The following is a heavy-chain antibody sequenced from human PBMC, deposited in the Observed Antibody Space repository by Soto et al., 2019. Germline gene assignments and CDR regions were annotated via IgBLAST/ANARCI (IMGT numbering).Heavy chain of an antibody. CDR1: GFTFSNYG. CDR3: ARDRDSSGYYNWFDP. J-gene: IGHJ5*02. Sequence: GGSLRLSCAASGFTFSNYGMHWVRQAPGKGLEWVAVIWYDGNNKYYADSVKGRFTISRDNSKNTLYLQMNSLRAEDTAVYYCARDRDSSGYYNWFDPWGQGTLVTVSS. V-gene: IGHV3-33*01. CDR2: IWYDGNNK. D-gene: IGHD3-22*01.